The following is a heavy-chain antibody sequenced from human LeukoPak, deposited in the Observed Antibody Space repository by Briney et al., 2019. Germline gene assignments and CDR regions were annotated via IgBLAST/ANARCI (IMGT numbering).Heavy chain of an antibody. Sequence: SVKVSCKASGGTFSSYAISWVRQAPGQGLEWMGGIIPILGTANYAQKFQGRVTITADESTSTAYMELSSLRSEDTAVYYCATSEGPSPYDFSGVRWGQGTLVTVSS. V-gene: IGHV1-69*13. CDR1: GGTFSSYA. D-gene: IGHD3-3*01. CDR2: IIPILGTA. CDR3: ATSEGPSPYDFSGVR. J-gene: IGHJ4*02.